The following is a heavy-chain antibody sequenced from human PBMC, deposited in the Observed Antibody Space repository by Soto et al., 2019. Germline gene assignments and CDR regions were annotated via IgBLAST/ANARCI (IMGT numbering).Heavy chain of an antibody. Sequence: EVQLVESGGGLVKPGGSLRLSCAASGFTFSNAWMSWVRQAPGKGLEWVGRIKSKTDGGTTDYAAPVKGRFTISRDDSNNTLYLQMNSLKTEDTAVYYCTTASRYGSGGLWYYFDYWGQGTLVTVSS. V-gene: IGHV3-15*01. CDR2: IKSKTDGGTT. CDR1: GFTFSNAW. J-gene: IGHJ4*02. D-gene: IGHD3-10*01. CDR3: TTASRYGSGGLWYYFDY.